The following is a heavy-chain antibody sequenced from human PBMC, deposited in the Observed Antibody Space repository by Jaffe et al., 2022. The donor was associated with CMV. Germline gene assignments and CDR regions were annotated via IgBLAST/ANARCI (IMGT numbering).Heavy chain of an antibody. CDR3: AKAEFLTRILSAYGMDV. Sequence: EVQLLESGGGLVQPGGSLRLSCAASGFTFSSYAMSWVRQAPGKGLEWVSAISGSGGSTYYADSVKGRFTISRDNSKNTLYLQMNSLRAEDTAVYYCAKAEFLTRILSAYGMDVWGQGTTVTVSS. V-gene: IGHV3-23*01. CDR2: ISGSGGST. CDR1: GFTFSSYA. D-gene: IGHD2-21*02. J-gene: IGHJ6*02.